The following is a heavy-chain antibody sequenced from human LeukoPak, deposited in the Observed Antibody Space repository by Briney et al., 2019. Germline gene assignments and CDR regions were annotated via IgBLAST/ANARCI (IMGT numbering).Heavy chain of an antibody. CDR3: ARRRGTNYDFWSGRKNYFDY. J-gene: IGHJ4*02. CDR1: GFTFSSYW. V-gene: IGHV3-7*03. CDR2: IKQDGSEK. Sequence: GGPLRLSCAASGFTFSSYWMSWVRQAPGKGLEWVATIKQDGSEKCYVDSVKGRFTISRDNAKNSLYLQMNSLRAEDTAVYYCARRRGTNYDFWSGRKNYFDYWGQGTLVTVSS. D-gene: IGHD3-3*01.